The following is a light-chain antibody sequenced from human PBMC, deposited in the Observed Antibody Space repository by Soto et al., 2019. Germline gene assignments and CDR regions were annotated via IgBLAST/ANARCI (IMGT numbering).Light chain of an antibody. CDR3: LQRSDWPLT. V-gene: IGKV3-11*01. CDR2: DAS. CDR1: QSVNSY. Sequence: EIVLTQSPATLSLSTGDRATLSCRASQSVNSYLALYQQQPGQAPRLLIYDASNRANGIPARFSGSGSGTDFTLTISSLEPEDFAVSYCLQRSDWPLTFGGGTKVEIK. J-gene: IGKJ4*01.